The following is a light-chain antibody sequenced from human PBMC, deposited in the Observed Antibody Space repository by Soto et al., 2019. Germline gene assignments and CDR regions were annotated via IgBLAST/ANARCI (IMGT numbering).Light chain of an antibody. Sequence: QSVLTQPRSVSGSPGQSVIISCTGSNSDVGDYDYVSWYQQHPGKAPKLIIYDVTKRPSGVPDRFSASKSGNTASLTISGLQAEDDADYYCCSYAGSNTWLFGGGTKLTV. CDR1: NSDVGDYDY. J-gene: IGLJ3*02. V-gene: IGLV2-11*01. CDR2: DVT. CDR3: CSYAGSNTWL.